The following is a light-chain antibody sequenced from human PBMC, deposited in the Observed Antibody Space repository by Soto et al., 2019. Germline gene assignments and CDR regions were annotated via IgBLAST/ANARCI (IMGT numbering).Light chain of an antibody. CDR2: STS. CDR3: QQYGSSLIT. J-gene: IGKJ5*01. Sequence: EIVLTQSPGTLSFPPGAGCTLSFSDSQSVSSSYLAWYQQKPGQAPRLLIYSTSSRATGIPDRFSGSGSGTDFTLTISRLEPEDFAVYYCQQYGSSLITFGQGTRLEIK. V-gene: IGKV3-20*01. CDR1: QSVSSSY.